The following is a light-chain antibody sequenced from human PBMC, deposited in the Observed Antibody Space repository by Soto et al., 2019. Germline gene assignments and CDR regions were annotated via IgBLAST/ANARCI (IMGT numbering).Light chain of an antibody. V-gene: IGLV1-44*01. Sequence: QSVLTQPPSVSGTPGQGVTISCSGSSSNIGSNTVNWYQQLPGTAPKLLIYSNNQRPSGVPDQFSGSKSGTSASLAISGLQSEDEADYYCAAWDDSFNGPIFGGGIKVTVL. CDR2: SNN. CDR3: AAWDDSFNGPI. CDR1: SSNIGSNT. J-gene: IGLJ2*01.